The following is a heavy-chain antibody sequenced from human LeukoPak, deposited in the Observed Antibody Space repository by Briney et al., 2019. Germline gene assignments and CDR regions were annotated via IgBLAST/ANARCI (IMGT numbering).Heavy chain of an antibody. Sequence: ASVKVSCKASGGTFSSYAISWVRQAPGQGLEWMGGIIPIFGTANYAQKFQGRVTITTDESTSTAYMELSSLRSEDTAVYYCARAPITIFGVPHYYMDVWGKGTTVTVSS. CDR1: GGTFSSYA. J-gene: IGHJ6*03. CDR2: IIPIFGTA. V-gene: IGHV1-69*05. D-gene: IGHD3-3*01. CDR3: ARAPITIFGVPHYYMDV.